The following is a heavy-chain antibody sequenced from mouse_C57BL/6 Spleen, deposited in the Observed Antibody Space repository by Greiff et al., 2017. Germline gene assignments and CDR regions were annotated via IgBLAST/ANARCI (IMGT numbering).Heavy chain of an antibody. CDR1: GFTFSDYG. J-gene: IGHJ2*01. CDR2: ISSGSSTI. V-gene: IGHV5-17*01. D-gene: IGHD2-5*01. CDR3: ARPGYSNFFDY. Sequence: EVQLVESGGGLVKPGGSLKLSCAASGFTFSDYGMHWVRQAPEQGLEWVAYISSGSSTIYYADTVKGRFTISRDNAKNTLFLQMTSLRSEDTAMYYCARPGYSNFFDYWGQGTTLTVSS.